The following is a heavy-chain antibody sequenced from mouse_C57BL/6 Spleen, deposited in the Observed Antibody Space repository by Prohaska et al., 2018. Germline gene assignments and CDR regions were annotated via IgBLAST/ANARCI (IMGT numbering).Heavy chain of an antibody. J-gene: IGHJ1*03. CDR3: ARKGGATVVATPYFDV. CDR2: INPYNGGT. CDR1: GYTFTDYY. V-gene: IGHV1-19*01. D-gene: IGHD1-1*01. Sequence: EVQLQQSGPVLVKPGASVKMSCKASGYTFTDYYMNWVKQSHGKRLEWIGVINPYNGGTSYNQKFKGKATLTVDKSSSTAYMELNSLTSEDSAVYYCARKGGATVVATPYFDVWGTGTTVTVSS.